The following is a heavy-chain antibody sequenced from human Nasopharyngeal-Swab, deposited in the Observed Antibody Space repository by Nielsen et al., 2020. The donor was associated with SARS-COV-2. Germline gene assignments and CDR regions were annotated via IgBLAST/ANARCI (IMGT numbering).Heavy chain of an antibody. CDR1: GSTFSSSG. D-gene: IGHD4-17*01. CDR2: ISYDGSNE. J-gene: IGHJ4*02. V-gene: IGHV3-30*18. CDR3: AKDVHGDYGGIDY. Sequence: GGSLRLSCAASGSTFSSSGMDWVRQAPGKGLEWVAVISYDGSNEYYGDSVKGRFTISRDNSKNTLYLQMNSLRVDDTAVYYCAKDVHGDYGGIDYWGQGILVTVSS.